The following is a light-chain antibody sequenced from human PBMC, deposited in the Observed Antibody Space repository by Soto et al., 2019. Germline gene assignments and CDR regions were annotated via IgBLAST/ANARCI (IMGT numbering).Light chain of an antibody. CDR3: SSYTSSNTLDV. CDR2: EVS. CDR1: SSDVGAYNY. V-gene: IGLV2-14*01. Sequence: QSVLTQPASVSGSPGQSITISCTGTSSDVGAYNYVSWYQQHPGKAPKLIIYEVSNRPSGVSNRFSGSKSGNTASLTISGLQAEDEADYYCSSYTSSNTLDVVGTGTKVTVL. J-gene: IGLJ1*01.